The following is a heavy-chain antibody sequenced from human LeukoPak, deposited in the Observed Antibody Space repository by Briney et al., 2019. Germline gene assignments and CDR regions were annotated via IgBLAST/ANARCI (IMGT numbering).Heavy chain of an antibody. CDR1: GFTFSRYA. J-gene: IGHJ4*02. D-gene: IGHD4-17*01. CDR3: ARDSSVPYGITD. Sequence: GGSLRLSCATSGFTFSRYAMSWVRQAPGKGLEWVSAIGPGGTDTYYADSVKGRFTISRDNFKSTLFLQMNSLRYDDMAVYYCARDSSVPYGITDWGRGTLVTVSS. CDR2: IGPGGTDT. V-gene: IGHV3-23*01.